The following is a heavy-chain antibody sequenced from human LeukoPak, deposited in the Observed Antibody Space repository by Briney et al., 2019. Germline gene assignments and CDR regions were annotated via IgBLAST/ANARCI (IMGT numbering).Heavy chain of an antibody. CDR3: ARVGYCSSTSCSGDAFDI. J-gene: IGHJ3*02. D-gene: IGHD2-2*01. CDR1: GGSISSYY. CDR2: IYTSGST. V-gene: IGHV4-4*07. Sequence: SETLSLTCTVSGGSISSYYWSWIRQPAGKGLEWIGRIYTSGSTNYNPSLNSRVTMSVDTSKNQFSLKLSSVTAADTDVYYCARVGYCSSTSCSGDAFDIWGQGTMVTVSS.